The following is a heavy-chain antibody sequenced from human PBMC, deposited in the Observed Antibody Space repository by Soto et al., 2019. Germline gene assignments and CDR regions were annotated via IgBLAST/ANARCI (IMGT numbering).Heavy chain of an antibody. Sequence: SQTLSLTCAISGDSVSSNSAALNWIRQSPSRGLEWLGRTYYRSKWYNDYAVSVKSRITINPDTSKNQFSLQLNSVTPEDTAVYYCAMASGAGTLGYFDYWGQGTLVTVSS. CDR1: GDSVSSNSAA. D-gene: IGHD6-13*01. V-gene: IGHV6-1*01. J-gene: IGHJ4*02. CDR2: TYYRSKWYN. CDR3: AMASGAGTLGYFDY.